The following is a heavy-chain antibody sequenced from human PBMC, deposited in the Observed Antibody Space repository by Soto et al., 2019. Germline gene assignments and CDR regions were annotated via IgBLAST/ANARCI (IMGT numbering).Heavy chain of an antibody. J-gene: IGHJ3*02. Sequence: GGSLRLSCAASGFTFSSYSMNWVRQAPGKGLEWVSSISSSSSYKYYANSVKGRLTIARDNAKNSLYLQMNSLRAEDTAVYYCARDSIAARPHDAFDIWGQGTMVTVSS. CDR2: ISSSSSYK. CDR3: ARDSIAARPHDAFDI. V-gene: IGHV3-21*01. D-gene: IGHD6-6*01. CDR1: GFTFSSYS.